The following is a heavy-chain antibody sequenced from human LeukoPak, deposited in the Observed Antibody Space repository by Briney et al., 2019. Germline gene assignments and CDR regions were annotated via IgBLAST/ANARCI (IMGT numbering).Heavy chain of an antibody. Sequence: EASVKVSCKASGYTFTSYAMHWERQAPGQRLEWMGWINAGNGNTKYSQKFQGRVTITRDTSASTAYMELSSLRSEDTAVYYCARDYGDEGGYYYYGMDVWGQGTTVTVSS. CDR2: INAGNGNT. CDR1: GYTFTSYA. D-gene: IGHD4-17*01. J-gene: IGHJ6*02. CDR3: ARDYGDEGGYYYYGMDV. V-gene: IGHV1-3*01.